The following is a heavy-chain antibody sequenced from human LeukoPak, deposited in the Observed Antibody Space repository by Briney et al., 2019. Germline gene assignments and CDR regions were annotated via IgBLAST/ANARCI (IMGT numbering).Heavy chain of an antibody. CDR2: ISAYNGNT. V-gene: IGHV1-18*01. Sequence: ISAYNGNTNYAQKLQGRVTMTTDTSTSTAYMELRSLRSDDTAVYYCATHSSGWYYYYYGMDVWGQGTTVTVSS. CDR3: ATHSSGWYYYYYGMDV. J-gene: IGHJ6*02. D-gene: IGHD6-19*01.